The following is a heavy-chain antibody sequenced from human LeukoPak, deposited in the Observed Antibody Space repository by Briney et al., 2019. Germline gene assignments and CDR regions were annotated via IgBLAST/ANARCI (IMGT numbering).Heavy chain of an antibody. CDR2: INSDGTST. Sequence: GGSLRLSCAASGSTFSSYWMHWVRQAPGKGLVWVSRINSDGTSTSYADSVKGRFTISRDNAKNTVYLQTNSLRAEDTAVYYCARGDYCFDYWGQGTLVTVSS. D-gene: IGHD2/OR15-2a*01. V-gene: IGHV3-74*01. J-gene: IGHJ4*02. CDR1: GSTFSSYW. CDR3: ARGDYCFDY.